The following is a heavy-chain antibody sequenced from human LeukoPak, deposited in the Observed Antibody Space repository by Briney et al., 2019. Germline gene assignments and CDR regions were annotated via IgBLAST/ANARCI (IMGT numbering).Heavy chain of an antibody. CDR3: ARARGYSYAFDYFDY. V-gene: IGHV1-69*13. CDR2: IIPIFGTA. J-gene: IGHJ4*02. Sequence: SVKVSCKASGGTFSSYAIGWVRQAPGQGLEWMGGIIPIFGTANYAQKFQGRVTITADESTSTAYMELSSLRSEDTAVYYCARARGYSYAFDYFDYWGQGTLVTVSS. D-gene: IGHD5-18*01. CDR1: GGTFSSYA.